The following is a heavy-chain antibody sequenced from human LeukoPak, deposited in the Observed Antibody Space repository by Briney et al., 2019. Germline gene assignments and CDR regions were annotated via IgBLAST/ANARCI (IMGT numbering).Heavy chain of an antibody. J-gene: IGHJ4*02. CDR2: ISNDGSIK. Sequence: PGGSLRLSCAASGFIFSNHGMHWVRQAPGKGLEWVAIISNDGSIKHYADSVRGRFTLSRGNSENTLYLQMNSLRDEDTAVYYCAKACGSGVICYYFYYCGPGTLVTVSS. CDR1: GFIFSNHG. D-gene: IGHD2-15*01. CDR3: AKACGSGVICYYFYY. V-gene: IGHV3-30*18.